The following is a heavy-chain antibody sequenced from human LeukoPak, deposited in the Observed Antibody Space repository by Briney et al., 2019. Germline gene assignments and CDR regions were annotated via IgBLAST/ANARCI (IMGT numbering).Heavy chain of an antibody. Sequence: GGSLRLSCAASGFTFDDYAMHWVRQAPGKGLEWVSGISWNSGSIGYADSVKGRFTISRDNAKNSLYLQMNSLRAEDTALYYCAKDIGDESYYYGMDVWGQGTTVTVSS. J-gene: IGHJ6*02. CDR3: AKDIGDESYYYGMDV. V-gene: IGHV3-9*01. CDR2: ISWNSGSI. CDR1: GFTFDDYA.